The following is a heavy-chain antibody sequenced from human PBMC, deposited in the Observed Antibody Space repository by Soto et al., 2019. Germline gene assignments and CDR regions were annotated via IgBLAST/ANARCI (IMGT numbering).Heavy chain of an antibody. V-gene: IGHV4-34*01. Sequence: QVQLQQWGAGLLKPSETLSLTCAVYGGSFSGYYWSWIRQPPGKGLGWIGEINHSGSTNYNPSLKSRVTISVDTSKNQFSLKLSSVTAADTAVYYCASARYYYDSSGYYFPVPPYYYYGMDVWGQGTTVTVSS. D-gene: IGHD3-22*01. CDR1: GGSFSGYY. CDR2: INHSGST. CDR3: ASARYYYDSSGYYFPVPPYYYYGMDV. J-gene: IGHJ6*02.